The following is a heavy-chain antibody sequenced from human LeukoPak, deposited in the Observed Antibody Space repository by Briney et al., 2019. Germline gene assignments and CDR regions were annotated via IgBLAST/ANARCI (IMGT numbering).Heavy chain of an antibody. CDR1: GGSISSSSYY. CDR2: IYTSGST. CDR3: ARDQQQPDFYYFYYYMDV. J-gene: IGHJ6*03. V-gene: IGHV4-61*02. D-gene: IGHD6-13*01. Sequence: SETLSLTCTVSGGSISSSSYYWSWIRQPAGKGLEWIGRIYTSGSTNYNPSLKSRVTMSVDTSKNQLSLKLSSVTAADTAVYYCARDQQQPDFYYFYYYMDVWGKGTAVTVSS.